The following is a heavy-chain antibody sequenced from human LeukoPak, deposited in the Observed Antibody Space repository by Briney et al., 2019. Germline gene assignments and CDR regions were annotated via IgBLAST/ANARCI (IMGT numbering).Heavy chain of an antibody. CDR3: PKGCGPTDCFTSED. D-gene: IGHD2-21*02. CDR2: ISGSDDTT. Sequence: TGGSLRLSCAASGFTFSTYAMSWVRHAPGRGLEWVSSISGSDDTTYYADSVKGRFTISRDNSKNTLFLQVNSLRPEDTAVYYCPKGCGPTDCFTSEDWGQGTLVTVSS. V-gene: IGHV3-23*01. J-gene: IGHJ4*02. CDR1: GFTFSTYA.